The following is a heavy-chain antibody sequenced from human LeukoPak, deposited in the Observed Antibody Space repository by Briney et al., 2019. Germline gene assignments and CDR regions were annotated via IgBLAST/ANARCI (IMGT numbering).Heavy chain of an antibody. CDR3: ARAEQITIFGVVMRYYYGMDV. CDR2: INPNSGGT. D-gene: IGHD3-3*01. V-gene: IGHV1-2*02. Sequence: ASVKVSCKASGYTFTGYYMHWVRQAPGQGLEWMGWINPNSGGTNYAQKFQGRVTMTRGTSISTAYMELSRLRSDDTAVYYCARAEQITIFGVVMRYYYGMDVWGQGNTVTVSS. CDR1: GYTFTGYY. J-gene: IGHJ6*02.